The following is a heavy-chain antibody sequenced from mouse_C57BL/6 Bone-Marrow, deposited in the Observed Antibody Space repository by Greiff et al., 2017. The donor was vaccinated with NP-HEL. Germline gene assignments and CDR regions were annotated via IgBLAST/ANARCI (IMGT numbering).Heavy chain of an antibody. CDR1: GFNIKDVY. CDR2: IDPENGDT. V-gene: IGHV14-4*01. CDR3: TENSYFDY. Sequence: VQLKHSGAELVRPGASVKLSCTASGFNIKDVYMHWVKQRPEQGLEWIGWIDPENGDTEYASKFQGKATITADTSSNTAYLQLSSLTSEDTAVYYCTENSYFDYWGQGTTLTVSS. J-gene: IGHJ2*01.